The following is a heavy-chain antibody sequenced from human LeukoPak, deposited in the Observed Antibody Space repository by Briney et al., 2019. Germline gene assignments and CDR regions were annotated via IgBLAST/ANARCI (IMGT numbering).Heavy chain of an antibody. Sequence: GGSLRLSCAASGFTFSSYWMSWVRQAPGKGLEWVANIKQDGSEKYYVDSVKGRFTISRDNAKNSLYLQMNSLGAEDTAVYYCAREGIAATGAVYYFDYWGQGTLVTVSS. J-gene: IGHJ4*02. CDR2: IKQDGSEK. CDR3: AREGIAATGAVYYFDY. CDR1: GFTFSSYW. V-gene: IGHV3-7*01. D-gene: IGHD6-13*01.